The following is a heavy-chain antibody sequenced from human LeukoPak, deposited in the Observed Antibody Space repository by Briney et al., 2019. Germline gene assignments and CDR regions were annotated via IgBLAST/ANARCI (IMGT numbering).Heavy chain of an antibody. Sequence: GASVKVSCKASGYTFTSYGISWVRQAPGQGLEWMGWISAYNGNTNYAQKLQGRVTMTTDTSTSTAYMELRSLRSDDTAVYYCARVRNYYDSSGYEYASLDYRGQGTLVTVSS. CDR2: ISAYNGNT. J-gene: IGHJ4*02. V-gene: IGHV1-18*01. CDR3: ARVRNYYDSSGYEYASLDY. D-gene: IGHD3-22*01. CDR1: GYTFTSYG.